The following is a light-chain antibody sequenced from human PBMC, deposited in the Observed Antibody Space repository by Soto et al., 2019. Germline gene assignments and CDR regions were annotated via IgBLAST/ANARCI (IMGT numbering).Light chain of an antibody. CDR3: LLYYGGQMGV. CDR2: STN. CDR1: TGAVTSGYY. V-gene: IGLV7-43*01. J-gene: IGLJ2*01. Sequence: QAVVTQEPSLTVSPGGTVTLTCASSTGAVTSGYYPNWFQQKPGQAPRAPIYSTNNKYSWTPVRFSGSLLGSKAALTLSGVQPEDEAEYYCLLYYGGQMGVFGGGTKLTVL.